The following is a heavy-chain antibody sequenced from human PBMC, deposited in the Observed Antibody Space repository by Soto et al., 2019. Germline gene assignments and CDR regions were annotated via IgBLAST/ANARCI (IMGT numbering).Heavy chain of an antibody. Sequence: EVQLVESGGGLVQPGGSLRLSCAASGFTFSSYWMSWVRQAPGKGLEWVANIKQDGSEKYYVDSVKGRFTISRDNAKNSLYXXXNXXRAEDTAVYYCARDPNIVVVPAALGSYYYYDGMDAWGQGTTVTVSS. CDR1: GFTFSSYW. CDR2: IKQDGSEK. D-gene: IGHD2-2*01. J-gene: IGHJ6*02. CDR3: ARDPNIVVVPAALGSYYYYDGMDA. V-gene: IGHV3-7*01.